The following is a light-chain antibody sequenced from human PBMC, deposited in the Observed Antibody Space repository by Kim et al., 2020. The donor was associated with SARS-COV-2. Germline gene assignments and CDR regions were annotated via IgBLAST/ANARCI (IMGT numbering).Light chain of an antibody. Sequence: ASVCERVTVTCPGSLSICDFIAWFQHRPVKTPKSMISSASSLQEGVPSQCSGTSSWTDFTLSINSVQPADFANYYCQQYNSDPLTFG. CDR1: LSICDF. CDR3: QQYNSDPLT. J-gene: IGKJ5*01. CDR2: SAS. V-gene: IGKV1-16*02.